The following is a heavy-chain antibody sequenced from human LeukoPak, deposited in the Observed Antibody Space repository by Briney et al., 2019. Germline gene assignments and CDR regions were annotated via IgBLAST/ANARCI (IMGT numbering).Heavy chain of an antibody. Sequence: PSETLSLTCPVSGGSISSSSYYWGWIRQPPGKGLEWIGSIYYSGSTYYNPSLKSRVTISVDTSKNQFSLKLSSVTAADTAVYYCASQFVLLWFGESSPFDYWGQGTLVTVSS. CDR2: IYYSGST. CDR1: GGSISSSSYY. D-gene: IGHD3-10*01. J-gene: IGHJ4*02. CDR3: ASQFVLLWFGESSPFDY. V-gene: IGHV4-39*01.